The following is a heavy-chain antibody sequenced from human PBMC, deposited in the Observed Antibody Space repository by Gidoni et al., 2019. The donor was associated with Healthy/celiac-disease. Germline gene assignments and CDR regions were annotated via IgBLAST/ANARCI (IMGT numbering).Heavy chain of an antibody. CDR2: LNAGNGNT. Sequence: QVQLVQSGAEVKKPGASVKVSCQASGYTFTSDGIHWVRQAPGQRFEWMGWLNAGNGNTKYSQKFQGRVTITRDTSASTVYMELSSLRSEDSAVYFCARGWDLLFSFDYWGQGTLVTVSS. J-gene: IGHJ4*02. CDR3: ARGWDLLFSFDY. CDR1: GYTFTSDG. D-gene: IGHD1-26*01. V-gene: IGHV1-3*01.